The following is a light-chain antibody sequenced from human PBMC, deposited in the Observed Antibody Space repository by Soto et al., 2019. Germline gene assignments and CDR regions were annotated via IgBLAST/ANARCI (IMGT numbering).Light chain of an antibody. Sequence: EIVLTQSPGTLSLSPGERATLSCRASQSVISSYLAWYQQKPGQAPRLLIYGTSSRATGIPDKFSGSGSGTDFTLTISRLEPVDFAGYYCQQYGSSPPYTFGQGTKLEIK. CDR1: QSVISSY. CDR3: QQYGSSPPYT. CDR2: GTS. V-gene: IGKV3-20*01. J-gene: IGKJ2*01.